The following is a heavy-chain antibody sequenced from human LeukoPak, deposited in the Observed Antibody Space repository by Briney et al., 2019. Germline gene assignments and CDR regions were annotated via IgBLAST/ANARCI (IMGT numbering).Heavy chain of an antibody. CDR3: ARMAIYSSGWYRGYFDY. V-gene: IGHV4-59*06. CDR2: IYYSGST. CDR1: GGSFSEYY. Sequence: SETLSLTCSVFGGSFSEYYWSWIRQPPGKGLEWIGYIYYSGSTYYDPSLKSRVTISVDTSKNQLSLKLSSVTAADTAVYYCARMAIYSSGWYRGYFDYWGQGTLVTVSS. D-gene: IGHD6-19*01. J-gene: IGHJ4*02.